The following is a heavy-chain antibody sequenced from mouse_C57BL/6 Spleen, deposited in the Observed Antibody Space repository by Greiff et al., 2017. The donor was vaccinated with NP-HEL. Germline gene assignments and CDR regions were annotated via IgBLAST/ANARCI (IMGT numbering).Heavy chain of an antibody. CDR1: GYTFTDYY. CDR2: INPNNGGT. V-gene: IGHV1-26*01. J-gene: IGHJ2*01. D-gene: IGHD1-1*01. CDR3: ARSPLITTVVAPYLDY. Sequence: VQLQQSGPELVKPGASVKISCKASGYTFTDYYMNWVKQSHGKSLEWIGDINPNNGGTSYNQKFKGKATLTVDKSSSTAYMELRSLTSEDSAVYYCARSPLITTVVAPYLDYWGQGTTLTVSS.